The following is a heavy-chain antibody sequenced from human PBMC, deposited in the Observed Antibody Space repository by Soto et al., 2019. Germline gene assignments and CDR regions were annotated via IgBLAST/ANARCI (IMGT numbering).Heavy chain of an antibody. J-gene: IGHJ4*02. CDR1: GGTFSSYA. V-gene: IGHV1-69*06. D-gene: IGHD3-22*01. CDR3: ASVQNQYDSIVCFFAY. CDR2: IIPIFGTA. Sequence: EASVKVSCKASGGTFSSYAISWVRQAPGQGLEWMGGIIPIFGTANYAQKFQGRVTITADKSTSTAYMELSSLRSEDTAVYYCASVQNQYDSIVCFFAYGGQGTLVTVPS.